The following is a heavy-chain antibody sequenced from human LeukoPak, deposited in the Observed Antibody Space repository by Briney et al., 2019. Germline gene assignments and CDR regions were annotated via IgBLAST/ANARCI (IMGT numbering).Heavy chain of an antibody. V-gene: IGHV4-39*01. CDR3: ARGYSYGWNYYYGMDV. CDR1: GGSIRSSYYY. CDR2: IYDSGST. J-gene: IGHJ6*02. Sequence: SETLSLTCTVSGGSIRSSYYYWGWIRQPPGKGLEWIGSIYDSGSTYYNPSLKSRVTISVDTSKNQFSLKLNSVTAADTAVYYCARGYSYGWNYYYGMDVWGQGTTVTVSS. D-gene: IGHD5-18*01.